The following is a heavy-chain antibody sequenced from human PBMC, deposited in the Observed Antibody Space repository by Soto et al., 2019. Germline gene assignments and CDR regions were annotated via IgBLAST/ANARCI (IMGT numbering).Heavy chain of an antibody. CDR2: IDTYGSAT. Sequence: GGSLRLSCAASGFTFSSYGMHWVRQPPGKGLMWVSRIDTYGSATKYADSVEGRFTISRDNAGNTLYLQMNFLSAEDTAVYYCVRVLKSIGWDNDVYDIWGQGTMVTVSS. CDR1: GFTFSSYG. V-gene: IGHV3-74*01. CDR3: VRVLKSIGWDNDVYDI. J-gene: IGHJ3*02. D-gene: IGHD6-19*01.